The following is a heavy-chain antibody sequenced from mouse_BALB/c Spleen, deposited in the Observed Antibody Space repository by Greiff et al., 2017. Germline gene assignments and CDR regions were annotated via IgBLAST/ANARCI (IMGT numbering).Heavy chain of an antibody. V-gene: IGHV1-76*01. CDR3: ARRAYGDWFDY. D-gene: IGHD2-13*01. J-gene: IGHJ3*01. CDR2: IYPGSGNT. Sequence: QVQLKESGAELVRPGASVKLSCKASGYTFTDYYINWVKQRTGQGLEWIGEIYPGSGNTYYNEKFKGKATLTAEKTSSTAYVRHSSRTSEDSAVYYYARRAYGDWFDYWGQGTLVTVSA. CDR1: GYTFTDYY.